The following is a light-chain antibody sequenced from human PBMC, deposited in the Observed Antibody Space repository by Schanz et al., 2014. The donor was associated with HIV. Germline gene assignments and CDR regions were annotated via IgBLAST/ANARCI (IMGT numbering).Light chain of an antibody. V-gene: IGLV6-57*02. CDR1: GGSIASNF. CDR3: QSYDSSNHEV. Sequence: NFMLTQPHSVSASPGKTVTISCTGSGGSIASNFVQWYQQRPGSAPTIVIFEDNRRPSGVPDRFSGSIDSSSNSASLTISGLKTEDEADYYCQSYDSSNHEVFGGGTKVTVL. CDR2: EDN. J-gene: IGLJ3*02.